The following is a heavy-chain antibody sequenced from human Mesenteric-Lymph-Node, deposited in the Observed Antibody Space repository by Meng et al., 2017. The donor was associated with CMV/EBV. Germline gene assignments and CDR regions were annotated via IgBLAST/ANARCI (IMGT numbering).Heavy chain of an antibody. CDR3: TVCLTKSGWFDP. V-gene: IGHV4-34*01. CDR2: ISHTGST. Sequence: CAVYGGSLSGSYWSWFRQPPGKGLEWIGEISHTGSTNYSPSLRSRMTISIDASKKQFSLNLTSVTAADTATYYCTVCLTKSGWFDPWGQGTLVTVSS. J-gene: IGHJ5*02. D-gene: IGHD3-16*01. CDR1: GGSLSGSY.